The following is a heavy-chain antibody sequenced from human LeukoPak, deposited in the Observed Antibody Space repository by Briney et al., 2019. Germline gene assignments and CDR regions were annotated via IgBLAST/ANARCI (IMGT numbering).Heavy chain of an antibody. Sequence: ASVKVSCKASGYTFTSCGISWVRQAPGQGLEWMGWISAYNGNTNYAQKLQGRVTMTRDTSISTAYMELSRLRSDDTAVYYCARDQEWELFSLFDYWGQGTLVTVSS. CDR2: ISAYNGNT. V-gene: IGHV1-18*01. CDR3: ARDQEWELFSLFDY. J-gene: IGHJ4*02. D-gene: IGHD1-26*01. CDR1: GYTFTSCG.